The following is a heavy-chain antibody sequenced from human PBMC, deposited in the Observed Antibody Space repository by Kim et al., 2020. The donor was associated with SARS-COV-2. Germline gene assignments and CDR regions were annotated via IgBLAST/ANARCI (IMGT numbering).Heavy chain of an antibody. J-gene: IGHJ6*01. D-gene: IGHD1-20*01. Sequence: GGSLRLSCAASGFTFSSYQMNWVRQAPGKGLEWVSYINSSGSTLYYAASVKGLIIISSNNANNSLYLLMNLRSDDDAADYYCARNNRLQGYYCYYWMDV. CDR2: INSSGSTL. CDR1: GFTFSSYQ. CDR3: ARNNRLQGYYCYYWMDV. V-gene: IGHV3-48*03.